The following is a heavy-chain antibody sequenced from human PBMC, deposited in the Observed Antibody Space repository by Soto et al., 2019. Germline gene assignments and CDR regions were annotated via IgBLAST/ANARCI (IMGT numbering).Heavy chain of an antibody. CDR3: ARDNGYSYGYFDY. CDR1: GGSVSSGSYY. J-gene: IGHJ4*02. CDR2: LYNSGST. V-gene: IGHV4-61*01. Sequence: PSETLFLTCTVSGGSVSSGSYYWTWIRQPPGKGLEWIGCLYNSGSTNYNPALKSRATISVDTSKNQFSLRLSSVTAADTAVYYCARDNGYSYGYFDYWGQGTLVTVS. D-gene: IGHD5-18*01.